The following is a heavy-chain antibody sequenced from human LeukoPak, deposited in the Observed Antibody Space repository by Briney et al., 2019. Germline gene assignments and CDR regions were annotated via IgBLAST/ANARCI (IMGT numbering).Heavy chain of an antibody. J-gene: IGHJ6*03. CDR2: IRSKANSYAT. CDR1: GFTFSGSA. D-gene: IGHD1-26*01. Sequence: GGSLRLSCAASGFTFSGSAMHWVRQASGKGLEWVGRIRSKANSYATAYAASVKGRFTISRDDSKNTAYLQMNSLKTEDTAVYYCTRGDDSGSHYGYYYYMDVWGKGTTVTVSS. CDR3: TRGDDSGSHYGYYYYMDV. V-gene: IGHV3-73*01.